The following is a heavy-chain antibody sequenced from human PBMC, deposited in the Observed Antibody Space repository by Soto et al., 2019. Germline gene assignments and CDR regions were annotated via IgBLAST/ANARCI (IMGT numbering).Heavy chain of an antibody. J-gene: IGHJ4*02. CDR2: IYYSGTT. CDR1: GDSINNGGHY. CDR3: ARSAVGATKSGFDS. V-gene: IGHV4-31*03. Sequence: QVQLQESGPGLVKPSQTLSLTCNVSGDSINNGGHYWSWISQPPGKGLEWIGFIYYSGTTYYNPSLKSRVTISVHTSKIQFSLKLNSVTAADTAVYYCARSAVGATKSGFDSWGQGTLVTVSS. D-gene: IGHD1-26*01.